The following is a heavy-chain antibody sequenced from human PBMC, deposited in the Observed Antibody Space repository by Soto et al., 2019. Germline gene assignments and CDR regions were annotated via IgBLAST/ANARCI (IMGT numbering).Heavy chain of an antibody. V-gene: IGHV4-59*12. CDR3: ARDGDYYDSSGYYWRYFDY. CDR1: GGSMISYY. J-gene: IGHJ4*02. Sequence: SETLSLTCTVSGGSMISYYWSWIRQPPGRGLEWIGFIYYAGSTKYNPSLNSRVTISVDTSKNQFSLTVTSVTAADTAVYYCARDGDYYDSSGYYWRYFDYWGQGTLVTVSS. CDR2: IYYAGST. D-gene: IGHD3-22*01.